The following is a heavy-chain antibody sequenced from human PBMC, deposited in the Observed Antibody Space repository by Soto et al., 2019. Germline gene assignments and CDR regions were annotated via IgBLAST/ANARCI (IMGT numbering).Heavy chain of an antibody. D-gene: IGHD2-2*01. CDR2: IYYSGST. CDR3: AREPDIVLRPAAYYYGVDV. V-gene: IGHV4-31*03. Sequence: QVQLQESGPGLVKPSQTLSLTCTVSGGSISSGGYCWTWIRQHPGKGLEWIGYIYYSGSTYYNPSLKSRVAISVDTSKNQLSLKVNSVTAADTAGYYCAREPDIVLRPAAYYYGVDVW. J-gene: IGHJ6*01. CDR1: GGSISSGGYC.